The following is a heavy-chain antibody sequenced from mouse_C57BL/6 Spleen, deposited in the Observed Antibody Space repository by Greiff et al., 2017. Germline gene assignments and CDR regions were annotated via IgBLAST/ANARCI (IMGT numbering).Heavy chain of an antibody. CDR3: ARDGYYYAMDY. CDR1: GYTFTSYW. CDR2: IYPGSGST. J-gene: IGHJ4*01. V-gene: IGHV1-55*01. Sequence: QVQLQQPGAELVKPGASVKMSCKASGYTFTSYWITWVKQRPGQGLEWIGDIYPGSGSTNYNEKFKSKATLTVDTSSSTAYMQLSSLTSEDAAVYYCARDGYYYAMDYWGQGTSVTVSS. D-gene: IGHD2-3*01.